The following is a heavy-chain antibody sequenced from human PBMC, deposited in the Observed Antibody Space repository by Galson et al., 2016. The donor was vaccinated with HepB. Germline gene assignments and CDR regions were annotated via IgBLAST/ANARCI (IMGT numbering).Heavy chain of an antibody. CDR2: IYYSGST. V-gene: IGHV4-59*01. D-gene: IGHD2-15*01. CDR3: AREEDVVVVFDRGGLDP. Sequence: SETLSLTCTISGGSISNYYWNWIRQPPGKGLEWIGYIYYSGSTNYNPSLKSRVTISIDTSKNQFSLKLSSVTTADTAVYYCAREEDVVVVFDRGGLDPWGQGTLVTVSS. CDR1: GGSISNYY. J-gene: IGHJ5*02.